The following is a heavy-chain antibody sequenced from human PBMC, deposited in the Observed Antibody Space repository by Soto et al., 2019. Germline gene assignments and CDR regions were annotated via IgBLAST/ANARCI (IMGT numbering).Heavy chain of an antibody. J-gene: IGHJ4*02. D-gene: IGHD3-16*01. CDR2: ISAYNGNT. CDR1: GYTFTNFG. CDR3: ARGGTQIDY. V-gene: IGHV1-18*01. Sequence: QVQLVQAGAEVKKPGASVKVSCKASGYTFTNFGISWVRQAPGQGREGRGWISAYNGNTNYAQNFQGRVTMTTDTSTSTAYKELRSLRSDDTAVYYCARGGTQIDYWGQGTLVTVSS.